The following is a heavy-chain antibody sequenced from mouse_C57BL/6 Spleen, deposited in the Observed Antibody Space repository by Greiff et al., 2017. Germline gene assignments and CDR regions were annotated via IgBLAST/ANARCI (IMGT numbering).Heavy chain of an antibody. CDR3: ARGPGDYAMDY. D-gene: IGHD3-2*02. CDR1: GYSITSGYY. J-gene: IGHJ4*01. V-gene: IGHV3-6*01. CDR2: ISYDGSN. Sequence: VQLQQSGSGLVKPSQSLSLTCSVTGYSITSGYYWNWIRQFPGNKLEWMGYISYDGSNNYNPSLKNRISITRDTSKNQFFLKLNSVTTEDTATYYCARGPGDYAMDYWGQGTSVTVSS.